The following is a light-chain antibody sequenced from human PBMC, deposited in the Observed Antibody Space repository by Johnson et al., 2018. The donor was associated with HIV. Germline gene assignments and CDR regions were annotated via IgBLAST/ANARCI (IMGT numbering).Light chain of an antibody. CDR1: SSNIGNNF. V-gene: IGLV1-51*02. CDR2: ANN. Sequence: TQPPSVFAAPGQKVTISCSGSSSNIGNNFVSWYQQLPGTAPKLLIYANNKRPSGIADRFSGSKSGTSATLGITGLQTGDEADYYCGTWDSSLTSYVFGAGTKVTVL. CDR3: GTWDSSLTSYV. J-gene: IGLJ1*01.